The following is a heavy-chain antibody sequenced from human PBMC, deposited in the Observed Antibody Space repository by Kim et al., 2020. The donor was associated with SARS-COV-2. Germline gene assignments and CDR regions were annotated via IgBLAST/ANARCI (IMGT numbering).Heavy chain of an antibody. CDR1: GGSISSYY. CDR3: ARGLEGYTSGWYWDY. Sequence: SETLSLTCTVSGGSISSYYWSWIRQPPGKGLECIGYIYYSGSTNYNPSLKSRVTISVDTSKNQFSLKLSSVTAADTAVYYCARGLEGYTSGWYWDYWGQGTLVTVSS. D-gene: IGHD6-19*01. CDR2: IYYSGST. V-gene: IGHV4-59*08. J-gene: IGHJ4*02.